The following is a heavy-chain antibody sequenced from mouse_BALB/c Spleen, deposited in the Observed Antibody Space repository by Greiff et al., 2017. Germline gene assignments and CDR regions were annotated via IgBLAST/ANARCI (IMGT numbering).Heavy chain of an antibody. Sequence: EVQLKQTGPELVKPGASVKISCKASGYSFTDYIMLWVKQSHGKSLEWIGNINPYYGSTSYNLKFKGKATLTVDKSSSTAYMQLNSLTSEDSAVYYCAKGYDYDTDYAMDYWGQGTSVTVSS. CDR3: AKGYDYDTDYAMDY. J-gene: IGHJ4*01. V-gene: IGHV1-39*01. CDR2: INPYYGST. D-gene: IGHD2-4*01. CDR1: GYSFTDYI.